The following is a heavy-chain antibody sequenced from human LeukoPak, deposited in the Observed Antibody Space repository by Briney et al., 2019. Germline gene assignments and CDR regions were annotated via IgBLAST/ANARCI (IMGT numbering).Heavy chain of an antibody. CDR1: GFTFSSYA. D-gene: IGHD6-19*01. Sequence: PGGSLRLSCVASGFTFSSYAMSWVRQAPGKGLEWVSAISGSGGATYYADSVKGRFATSRDNSKNTLYLQMNSLRADDTAVYYCTKEGGLVFDYWGQGTLVTVSS. J-gene: IGHJ4*02. V-gene: IGHV3-23*01. CDR3: TKEGGLVFDY. CDR2: ISGSGGAT.